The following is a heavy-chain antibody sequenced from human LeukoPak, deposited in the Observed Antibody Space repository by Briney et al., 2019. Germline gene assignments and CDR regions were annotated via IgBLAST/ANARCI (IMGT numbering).Heavy chain of an antibody. CDR3: ATTYYYGSGSYVSPDY. V-gene: IGHV3-23*01. CDR1: GFTFSSYA. D-gene: IGHD3-10*01. J-gene: IGHJ4*02. CDR2: ISGSGGST. Sequence: PGGSLRLSCAASGFTFSSYAMSWVRQAPGKGLEWVSAISGSGGSTYYAGSVKGRFTISRDNSKNTLYLQMNSLRAEDTAVYYCATTYYYGSGSYVSPDYWGQGTLVTVSS.